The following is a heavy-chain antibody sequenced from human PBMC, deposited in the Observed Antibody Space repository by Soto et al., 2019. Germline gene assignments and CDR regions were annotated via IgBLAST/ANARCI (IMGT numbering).Heavy chain of an antibody. CDR2: ISYDGSNK. J-gene: IGHJ4*02. V-gene: IGHV3-30*18. CDR3: AKDSRSRDSSGYSAVFDY. CDR1: GFTFSSYG. Sequence: PGGSLRLSCAASGFTFSSYGMHWVRQAPGKGLEWVSVISYDGSNKYYADSVKGRFTISRDNSKNTLYLQMNSLRAEDTALYYCAKDSRSRDSSGYSAVFDYWGQGTLVTVSS. D-gene: IGHD3-22*01.